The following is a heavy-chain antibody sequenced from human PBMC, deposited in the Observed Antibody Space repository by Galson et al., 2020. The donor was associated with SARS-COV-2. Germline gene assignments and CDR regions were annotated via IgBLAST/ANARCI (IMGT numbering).Heavy chain of an antibody. D-gene: IGHD6-19*01. CDR3: ARSARKPQQWLVHWFDP. J-gene: IGHJ5*02. CDR1: GGSISSGSYY. Sequence: SQTLSLTCTVSGGSISSGSYYWSWIRQPAGKGLEWIGHIYTSGSTNYNPSLKSRVTISVDTSKNQFSLKLSSVTAADTAVYYCARSARKPQQWLVHWFDPWGQGTLVTVSS. V-gene: IGHV4-61*09. CDR2: IYTSGST.